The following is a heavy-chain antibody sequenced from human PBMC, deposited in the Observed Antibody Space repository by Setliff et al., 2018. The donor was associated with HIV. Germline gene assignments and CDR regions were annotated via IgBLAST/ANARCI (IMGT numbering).Heavy chain of an antibody. CDR1: GGSISSRSYY. J-gene: IGHJ6*03. Sequence: SETLSLTCSVSGGSISSRSYYWGWIRQPPGKGLEWIGTISYSGNTYYRPSLKSRVTISVDTSKNQFSLRLNSVTAADTAVYYCAKTIRGYISGDYMDVWGKGTTVTVSS. CDR3: AKTIRGYISGDYMDV. V-gene: IGHV4-39*01. CDR2: ISYSGNT. D-gene: IGHD5-18*01.